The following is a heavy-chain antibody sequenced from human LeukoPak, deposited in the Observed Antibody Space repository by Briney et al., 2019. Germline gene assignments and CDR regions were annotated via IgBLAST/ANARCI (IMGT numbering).Heavy chain of an antibody. CDR2: IYYSGST. CDR1: GGSVSSGSHY. CDR3: ARVVVGISDAFDI. Sequence: SETLSLTCTVSGGSVSSGSHYWSWIRQPPGKGLEWIGYIYYSGSTNYNPSLKSRVTISVDTSKNQFSLKLSSVTAADTAVYYCARVVVGISDAFDIWGQGTMVTVSS. D-gene: IGHD2-21*01. J-gene: IGHJ3*02. V-gene: IGHV4-61*01.